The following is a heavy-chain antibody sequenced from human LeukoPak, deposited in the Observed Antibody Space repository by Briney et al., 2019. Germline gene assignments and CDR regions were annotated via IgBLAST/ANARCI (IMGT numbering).Heavy chain of an antibody. V-gene: IGHV1-2*02. D-gene: IGHD6-19*01. CDR1: GYTFTSYD. Sequence: ASVKVSCKASGYTFTSYDINWVRQAPGQGLEWMGWINPNSGGTNYAQKFQGRVTMTRDTSISTAYMELSRLRSDDTAVYYCARDLSSGWYGDWGQGTLVTVSS. J-gene: IGHJ4*02. CDR2: INPNSGGT. CDR3: ARDLSSGWYGD.